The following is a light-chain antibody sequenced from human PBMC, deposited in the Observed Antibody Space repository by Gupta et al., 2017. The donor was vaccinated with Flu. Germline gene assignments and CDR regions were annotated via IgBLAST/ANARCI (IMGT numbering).Light chain of an antibody. Sequence: DIQMTQSPSSLSASVGDRVTITCRASQGISNYLAWYQQQPGTVPKLLIYTASALQSGVPSRFCGSGSGTDFTLTISSLQPEDVATYYCQKYDSAPPGLTFGGGTKVEIK. J-gene: IGKJ4*01. V-gene: IGKV1-27*01. CDR1: QGISNY. CDR2: TAS. CDR3: QKYDSAPPGLT.